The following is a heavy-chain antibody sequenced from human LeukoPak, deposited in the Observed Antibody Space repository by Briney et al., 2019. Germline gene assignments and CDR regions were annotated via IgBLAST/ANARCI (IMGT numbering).Heavy chain of an antibody. CDR1: GYTFTSYG. CDR3: ARDPGSAGWFFGNWFDP. J-gene: IGHJ5*02. V-gene: IGHV1-18*01. D-gene: IGHD3-10*01. Sequence: ASVKVSCKASGYTFTSYGISWVRQAPGQGLEWMGWISAYDGNTNYAQKLQGRVTMTTDTSTSTAYMELRSVRSDDTAVYYCARDPGSAGWFFGNWFDPWGQGTLVTVSS. CDR2: ISAYDGNT.